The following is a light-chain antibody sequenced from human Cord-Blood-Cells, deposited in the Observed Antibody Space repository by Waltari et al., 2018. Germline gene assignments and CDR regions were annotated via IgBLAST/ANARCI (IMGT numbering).Light chain of an antibody. V-gene: IGKV1-12*01. Sequence: DIQMTQSPSSVSASVGDRVTITCRASPGISSWLAWYQHKPGQSPKLLIYAASSLQSGVPSRFSGSGSGTDFTLTISSLQPEDFATYYCQQANSFPLTFGGGTKVEIK. J-gene: IGKJ4*01. CDR1: PGISSW. CDR2: AAS. CDR3: QQANSFPLT.